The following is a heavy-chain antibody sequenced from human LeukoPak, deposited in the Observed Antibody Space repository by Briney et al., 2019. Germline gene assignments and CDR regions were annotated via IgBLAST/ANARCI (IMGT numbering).Heavy chain of an antibody. Sequence: GGSLRLSCAASGFTFSSYWMSWVRQAPGKGLEWVANIKQDGSEKYYVDSVKGRFTISRDNAKNSLYLQMNSLRAEDTAVYCCARDIVVVPAANYYYYYGMDVWGQGTTVTVSS. CDR2: IKQDGSEK. CDR1: GFTFSSYW. D-gene: IGHD2-2*01. J-gene: IGHJ6*02. V-gene: IGHV3-7*01. CDR3: ARDIVVVPAANYYYYYGMDV.